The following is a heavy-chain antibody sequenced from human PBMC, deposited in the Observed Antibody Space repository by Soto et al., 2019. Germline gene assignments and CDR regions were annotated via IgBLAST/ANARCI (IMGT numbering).Heavy chain of an antibody. CDR1: GGTFSSYA. J-gene: IGHJ6*02. V-gene: IGHV1-69*12. CDR3: ARPRGYGDYSGCHCGMDV. CDR2: IIPIFGTA. Sequence: QVQLVQSGAEVKKPGSSVKVSCKASGGTFSSYAISWVRQAPGQGLEWMGGIIPIFGTANYAQKFQGRVTITADESTSTAGMELSSLRSEDTAVYYCARPRGYGDYSGCHCGMDVWGQGTTVTVSS. D-gene: IGHD4-17*01.